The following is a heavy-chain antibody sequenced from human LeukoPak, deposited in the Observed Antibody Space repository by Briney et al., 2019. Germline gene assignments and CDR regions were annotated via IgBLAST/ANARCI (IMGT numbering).Heavy chain of an antibody. CDR3: ARDGTSTDDY. CDR2: ISGNNDNP. CDR1: GYTFSNFG. J-gene: IGHJ4*02. V-gene: IGHV1-18*01. D-gene: IGHD2-2*01. Sequence: ASVKVSCKASGYTFSNFGISWVRQAPGQGLEWMGWISGNNDNPNYGQKFQGRFTVTRDSSTSTAYIELRDLRYDDTAVYYCARDGTSTDDYWGQGTLVTVSS.